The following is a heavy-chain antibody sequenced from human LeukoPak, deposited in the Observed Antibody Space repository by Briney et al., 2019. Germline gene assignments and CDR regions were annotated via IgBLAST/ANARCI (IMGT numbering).Heavy chain of an antibody. CDR3: ARKRGYCSGGACGDAFDI. J-gene: IGHJ3*02. CDR1: GNTFTTYG. V-gene: IGHV1-18*01. Sequence: ASVMVSCKASGNTFTTYGVSWVRQAPGQGLEWMGWFSPYNGNTKYAQKLQGRVTVTTDTSTSIAYLELRKLRSDDTAVYYCARKRGYCSGGACGDAFDIWGQGTMVSVSS. D-gene: IGHD2-15*01. CDR2: FSPYNGNT.